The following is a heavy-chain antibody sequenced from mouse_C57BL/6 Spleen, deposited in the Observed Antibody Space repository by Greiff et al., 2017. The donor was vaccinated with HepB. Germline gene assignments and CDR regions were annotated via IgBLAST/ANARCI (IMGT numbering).Heavy chain of an antibody. Sequence: QVQLQQSGAELVKPGASVKISCKASGYAFSSYWMNWVKQRPGKGLEWIGQIYPGDGDTNYNGKFKGKATLTADKSSSTAYMQLSSLTSEDSAVYFGARADITTVVWDFDVWGTGTTVTVSS. CDR1: GYAFSSYW. D-gene: IGHD1-1*01. CDR2: IYPGDGDT. J-gene: IGHJ1*03. V-gene: IGHV1-80*01. CDR3: ARADITTVVWDFDV.